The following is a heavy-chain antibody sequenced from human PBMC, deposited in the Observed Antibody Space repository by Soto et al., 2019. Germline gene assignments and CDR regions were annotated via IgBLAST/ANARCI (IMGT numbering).Heavy chain of an antibody. CDR2: IYYSGST. CDR3: ARFLRAMTTVTTSWFDP. V-gene: IGHV4-59*08. J-gene: IGHJ5*02. Sequence: SETLSLTRTVSGGSISSYYWSWIRQPPGKGLEWIGYIYYSGSTNYNPSLKSRVTISVDTSKNQFSLKLSSVTAADTAVYYCARFLRAMTTVTTSWFDPWGQGTLVTVSS. CDR1: GGSISSYY. D-gene: IGHD4-4*01.